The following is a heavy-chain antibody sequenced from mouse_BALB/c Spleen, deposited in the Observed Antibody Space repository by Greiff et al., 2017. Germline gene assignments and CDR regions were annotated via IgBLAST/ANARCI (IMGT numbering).Heavy chain of an antibody. CDR3: ARSNSAY. V-gene: IGHV5-9-4*01. D-gene: IGHD2-5*01. J-gene: IGHJ3*01. Sequence: EVQVVESGGGLVKPGGSLKLSCAASGFTFSSYAMSWVRQSPEKRLEWVAEISSGGSYTYYPDTVTGRFTISRDNAKNTLYLEMSSLRSEDTAMYYCARSNSAYWGQGTLVTVSA. CDR2: ISSGGSYT. CDR1: GFTFSSYA.